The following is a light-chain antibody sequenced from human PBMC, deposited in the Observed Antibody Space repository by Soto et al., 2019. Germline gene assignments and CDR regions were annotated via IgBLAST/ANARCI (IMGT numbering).Light chain of an antibody. CDR1: QSVSSSY. J-gene: IGKJ2*01. Sequence: EIVLTQSPGTLSLSPGERATLSCRASQSVSSSYLAWYQQKPGQAPRLLIYGASSRATGIPDRFSGSGSGTDFTLTISRLEPEDFAVYYCQQSYTFGQWTKLEIK. CDR2: GAS. CDR3: QQSYT. V-gene: IGKV3-20*01.